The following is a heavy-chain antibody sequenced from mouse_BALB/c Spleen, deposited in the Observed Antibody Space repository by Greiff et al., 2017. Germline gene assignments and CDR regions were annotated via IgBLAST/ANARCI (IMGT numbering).Heavy chain of an antibody. CDR1: GFTFSSFG. Sequence: EVKLVESGGGLVQPGGSRKLSCAASGFTFSSFGMHWVRQAPEKGLEWVAYISSGSSTIYYADTVKGRFTNSRDNPKNTLFLQMTSLRSEDTAMYYCARSDWDGAWFAYWGQGTLVTVSA. J-gene: IGHJ3*01. CDR3: ARSDWDGAWFAY. V-gene: IGHV5-17*02. CDR2: ISSGSSTI. D-gene: IGHD4-1*01.